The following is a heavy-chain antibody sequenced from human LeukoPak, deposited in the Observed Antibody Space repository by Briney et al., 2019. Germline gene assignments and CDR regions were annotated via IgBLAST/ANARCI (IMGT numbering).Heavy chain of an antibody. CDR3: ARHTPTPTYYYDSSGYLGPHFDY. J-gene: IGHJ4*02. V-gene: IGHV4-39*01. CDR2: IYYSGST. Sequence: SETLSLTCTVSGGSISSSSYYWGWIRQPPGKGLEWIESIYYSGSTYYNPSLKSRVTISVDTPKNQFSLKLSCVTAADTAVYYCARHTPTPTYYYDSSGYLGPHFDYWGQGTLVTVSS. CDR1: GGSISSSSYY. D-gene: IGHD3-22*01.